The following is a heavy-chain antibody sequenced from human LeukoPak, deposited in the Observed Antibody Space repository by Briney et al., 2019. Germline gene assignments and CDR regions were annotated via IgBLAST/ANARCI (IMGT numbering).Heavy chain of an antibody. V-gene: IGHV4-59*08. CDR3: ARHPFPKYDFWSGYSTAYYFDC. CDR2: IYYSGST. J-gene: IGHJ4*02. CDR1: GGSISSYY. D-gene: IGHD3-3*01. Sequence: SETLSLTCTVSGGSISSYYWSWIRQPPGKGLEWIGYIYYSGSTNYNPSLKSRTTISVDTSNNQFSLKLSSVTAAGPAVYYCARHPFPKYDFWSGYSTAYYFDCWGQGTLVTVSS.